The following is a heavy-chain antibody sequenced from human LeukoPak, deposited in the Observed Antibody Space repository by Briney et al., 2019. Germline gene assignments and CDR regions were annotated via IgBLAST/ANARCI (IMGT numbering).Heavy chain of an antibody. CDR1: GFTFSTFW. Sequence: GGSLRLSCAASGFTFSTFWMSWVRQAPGKGLEWVSAISGSGGSTYYADSVKGRFTISRDNSKNTLYLQMNSLRAEDTAVYYCAKDPDSSGYFENWFDPWGQGTLVTVSS. D-gene: IGHD3-22*01. V-gene: IGHV3-23*01. CDR3: AKDPDSSGYFENWFDP. J-gene: IGHJ5*02. CDR2: ISGSGGST.